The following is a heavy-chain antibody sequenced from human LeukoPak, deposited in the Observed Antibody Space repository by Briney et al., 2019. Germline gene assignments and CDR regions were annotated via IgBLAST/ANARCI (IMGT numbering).Heavy chain of an antibody. V-gene: IGHV1-46*04. CDR1: GCAFTNYY. D-gene: IGHD6-13*01. CDR2: IDPSGGST. CDR3: AREGPIGAEYYYMDV. Sequence: ASVKVSCKVSGCAFTNYYMHWVRQAPGQGLEWMALIDPSGGSTSSAQKLQGRVTMSRDTSSSTVYMDLSSLRSEDTAVYYCAREGPIGAEYYYMDVWGKGITVTVFS. J-gene: IGHJ6*03.